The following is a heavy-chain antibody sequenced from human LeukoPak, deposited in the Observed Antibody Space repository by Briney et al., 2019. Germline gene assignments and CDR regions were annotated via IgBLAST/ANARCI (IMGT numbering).Heavy chain of an antibody. CDR1: GGTFSSYA. D-gene: IGHD5-18*01. CDR2: INAGNGNT. V-gene: IGHV1-3*03. Sequence: ASVKVSCKASGGTFSSYAISWVRQAPGQGLEWMGWINAGNGNTKYSQEFQGRVTITRDTSASTAYMELSSLRSEDMAVYYCARVGIQLWSPFDYWGQGTLVTVSS. J-gene: IGHJ4*02. CDR3: ARVGIQLWSPFDY.